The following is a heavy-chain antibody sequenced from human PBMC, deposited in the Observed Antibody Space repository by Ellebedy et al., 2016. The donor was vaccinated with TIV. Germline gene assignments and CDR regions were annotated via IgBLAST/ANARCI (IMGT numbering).Heavy chain of an antibody. V-gene: IGHV2-70*11. CDR1: GFSLSASGMC. CDR3: ARTDHGDYVCWFDP. CDR2: IDWDDNK. D-gene: IGHD4-17*01. J-gene: IGHJ5*02. Sequence: SGPTLVKPTQTLTLTCTFSGFSLSASGMCVSWLRQPPGKALEWLARIDWDDNKHYKTSLKTRLTISKDTSKNHVVLTLTNMDPVDTATYYCARTDHGDYVCWFDPWGQGTLVTVSS.